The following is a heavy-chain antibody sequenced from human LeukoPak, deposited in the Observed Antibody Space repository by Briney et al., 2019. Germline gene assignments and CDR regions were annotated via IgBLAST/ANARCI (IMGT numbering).Heavy chain of an antibody. V-gene: IGHV4-31*03. Sequence: SETLSLTCTVSGGSISSGGHYWTWISQHPGKGLEWIGYINYSGGAYYNPSLKSRVTISVDTSKNHFSLKLSSVTAADTGVYYCARADDSSGYRLYYFDYWGQGTLVTVSS. CDR1: GGSISSGGHY. D-gene: IGHD3-22*01. CDR3: ARADDSSGYRLYYFDY. CDR2: INYSGGA. J-gene: IGHJ4*02.